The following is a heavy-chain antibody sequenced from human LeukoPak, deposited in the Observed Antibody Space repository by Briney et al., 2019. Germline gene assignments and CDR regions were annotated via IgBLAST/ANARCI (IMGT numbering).Heavy chain of an antibody. J-gene: IGHJ4*02. CDR3: AKDRAPLDCGGDCYTLDY. Sequence: GGSLRLSCAASGFTLDDYAMHWVRHAPGKGLEWVSVISWDGGSTYYADSVRGRFTISRDNTKNSLYLQMNSLRAEDTAVYYCAKDRAPLDCGGDCYTLDYWGQGTLVTVSS. V-gene: IGHV3-43D*03. D-gene: IGHD2-21*02. CDR2: ISWDGGST. CDR1: GFTLDDYA.